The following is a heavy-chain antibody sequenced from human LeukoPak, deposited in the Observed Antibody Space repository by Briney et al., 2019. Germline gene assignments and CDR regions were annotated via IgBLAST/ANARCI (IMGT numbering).Heavy chain of an antibody. CDR3: ARVEQYYYGSGSYSH. V-gene: IGHV1-8*01. CDR1: GYTFTSYD. J-gene: IGHJ4*02. D-gene: IGHD3-10*01. CDR2: MNPNSGNT. Sequence: GASVKVSCKASGYTFTSYDINWVRQATGQGLGWMGWMNPNSGNTGYAQKFQGRVTMTRNTSISTAYMELSSLRSEDTAVYYCARVEQYYYGSGSYSHWGQGTLVTVSS.